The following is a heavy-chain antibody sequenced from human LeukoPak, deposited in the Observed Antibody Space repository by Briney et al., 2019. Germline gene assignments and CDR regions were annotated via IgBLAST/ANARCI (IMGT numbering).Heavy chain of an antibody. V-gene: IGHV1-18*01. J-gene: IGHJ6*02. D-gene: IGHD1-26*01. Sequence: GASVNVSCKSFGYNFHNYGVGWVRQAPGQGLECMGWNSAKTGNTNYAQRVQGRVTMTTDTSTTTPYMELRSLGSDDTAVYYCARGSYPYSHGMDVWGQGTTVTVSS. CDR3: ARGSYPYSHGMDV. CDR1: GYNFHNYG. CDR2: NSAKTGNT.